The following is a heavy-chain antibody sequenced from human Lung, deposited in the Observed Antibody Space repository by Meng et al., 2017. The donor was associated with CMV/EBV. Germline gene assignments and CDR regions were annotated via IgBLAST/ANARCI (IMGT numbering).Heavy chain of an antibody. D-gene: IGHD2-2*01. V-gene: IGHV3-11*01. Sequence: SCAASGFTFSDYYMSWIRQAPGKGLEWVSYISSSGSTIYYADSVKGRFTISRDNAKNSLYLQMNSLRAEDTAAYYCASFFDCSSTSYPPHDYYGMAVWXQGTTVTVSS. CDR3: ASFFDCSSTSYPPHDYYGMAV. CDR2: ISSSGSTI. CDR1: GFTFSDYY. J-gene: IGHJ6*02.